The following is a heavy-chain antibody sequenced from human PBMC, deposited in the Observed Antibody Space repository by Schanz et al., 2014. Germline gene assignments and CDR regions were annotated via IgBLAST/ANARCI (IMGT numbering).Heavy chain of an antibody. V-gene: IGHV1-2*04. CDR2: INPNSGDT. CDR3: ARGGGPEDVFDI. J-gene: IGHJ3*02. CDR1: GYTTFTDYY. D-gene: IGHD5-12*01. Sequence: QVQVEQSGPEVKKPGASVKVSCKASGYTTFTDYYIHWVRQAPGQGLEWMGWINPNSGDTNYAQKLQGWVTMARDTSISTAYMEVSRLKSDDTAVYYCARGGGPEDVFDIWGQGTMLTVSS.